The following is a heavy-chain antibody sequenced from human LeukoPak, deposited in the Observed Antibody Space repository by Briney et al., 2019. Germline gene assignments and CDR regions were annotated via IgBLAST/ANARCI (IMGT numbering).Heavy chain of an antibody. CDR3: ARDYVWGSPESDY. CDR1: GFSFNNYW. D-gene: IGHD7-27*01. Sequence: PGGSLRLSCVASGFSFNNYWMSWFRQAPGKGLEWVGNIKTDGGEKYYVDSVRGRFTISRDNAKNSLYLQMNSLRAEDTAVYYCARDYVWGSPESDYWGQGTLATVSS. CDR2: IKTDGGEK. J-gene: IGHJ4*02. V-gene: IGHV3-7*01.